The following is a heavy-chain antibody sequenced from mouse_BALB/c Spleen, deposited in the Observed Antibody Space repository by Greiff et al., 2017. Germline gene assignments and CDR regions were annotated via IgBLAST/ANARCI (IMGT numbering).Heavy chain of an antibody. Sequence: EVQLQESGPSLVKPSQTLSLTCSVTGDSITSGYWNWIRKFPGNKLEYMGYIRYSGSTYYNPSLKSRISITRDTSKNQYYLQLNSVTTEDTATYYCARFPITTVVAMDYWGQGTSVTVSS. CDR3: ARFPITTVVAMDY. D-gene: IGHD1-1*01. CDR1: GDSITSGY. J-gene: IGHJ4*01. V-gene: IGHV3-8*02. CDR2: IRYSGST.